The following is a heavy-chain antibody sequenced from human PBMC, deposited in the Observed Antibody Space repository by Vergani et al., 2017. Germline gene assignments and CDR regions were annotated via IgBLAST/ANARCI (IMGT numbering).Heavy chain of an antibody. CDR2: IKSKTDGGTT. V-gene: IGHV3-15*01. Sequence: EVQLVESGGGLVKPGGSLRLSCAASGFTFSNAWMSWVRQAPGKGLEWVGRIKSKTDGGTTDYAAPVKGRFTISRDNAKNSLYLQMNSLIAEDTAVYYCARVHSGGSCYPYWGQGTLVTVSS. J-gene: IGHJ4*02. CDR3: ARVHSGGSCYPY. CDR1: GFTFSNAW. D-gene: IGHD2-15*01.